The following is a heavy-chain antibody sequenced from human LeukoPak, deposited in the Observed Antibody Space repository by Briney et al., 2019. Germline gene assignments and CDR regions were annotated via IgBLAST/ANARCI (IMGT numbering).Heavy chain of an antibody. J-gene: IGHJ4*02. CDR3: ARDLAMYSPDLDY. Sequence: ASVKVSCKASGYTFTDYYLHWVRQAPGHGLEWMGWINPKTGVTKYAQNFQGRVTMTRNTSINTAYMEVSRLRSDDTAVFYCARDLAMYSPDLDYWGQGTLVTVSS. D-gene: IGHD1-26*01. CDR1: GYTFTDYY. V-gene: IGHV1-2*02. CDR2: INPKTGVT.